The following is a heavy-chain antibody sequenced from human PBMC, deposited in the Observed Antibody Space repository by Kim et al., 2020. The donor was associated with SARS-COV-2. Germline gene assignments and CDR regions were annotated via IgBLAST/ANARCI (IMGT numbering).Heavy chain of an antibody. CDR2: ISTNGGSI. CDR3: VKAQGFGTSSFYYYGMDV. Sequence: GGSLRLSCSASGFTFSSYAMYWVRQAPGKGLEYVSDISTNGGSIHYADSVKGRFTISRDNSKNTLYLQMSSLGPEDTAVYYCVKAQGFGTSSFYYYGMDVWGQGTTVTVSS. D-gene: IGHD3-10*01. V-gene: IGHV3-64*03. CDR1: GFTFSSYA. J-gene: IGHJ6*02.